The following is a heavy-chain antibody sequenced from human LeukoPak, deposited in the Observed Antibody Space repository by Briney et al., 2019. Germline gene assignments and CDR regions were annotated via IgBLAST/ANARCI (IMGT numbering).Heavy chain of an antibody. V-gene: IGHV4-34*01. Sequence: SETLSLTCAVYGGSFSGYYWSWIRQPPGKGLEWIGEINHSGSTNYNPSLKSRVTISVDTSKNQFSLKLSSVTAADTAVYYCARRANPTGAPAYWGQGTLVTVSS. CDR2: INHSGST. CDR1: GGSFSGYY. J-gene: IGHJ4*02. CDR3: ARRANPTGAPAY. D-gene: IGHD7-27*01.